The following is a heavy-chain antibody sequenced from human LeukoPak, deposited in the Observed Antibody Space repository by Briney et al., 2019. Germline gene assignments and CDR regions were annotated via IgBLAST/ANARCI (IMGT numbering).Heavy chain of an antibody. V-gene: IGHV3-21*01. J-gene: IGHJ4*02. D-gene: IGHD5-24*01. CDR2: FGSDLSFR. CDR1: GFTFSSYS. CDR3: ARDRLGDGYIREFDS. Sequence: GGSLRLSCAASGFTFSSYSMNWVRQAPGKGLEGVASFGSDLSFRSVADSLKGRFTISRDNAENSIYLHMNSLRAEDTAIYYCARDRLGDGYIREFDSWGQGTLVIVSS.